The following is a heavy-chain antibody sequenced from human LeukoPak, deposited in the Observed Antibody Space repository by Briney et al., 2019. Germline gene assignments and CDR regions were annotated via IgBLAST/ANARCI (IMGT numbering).Heavy chain of an antibody. V-gene: IGHV3-48*03. CDR1: GFTFSSYE. J-gene: IGHJ4*02. CDR2: ISSSGSTK. D-gene: IGHD4-23*01. CDR3: ARGKLCADY. Sequence: PGGSLRLSCAASGFTFSSYEMNWVRQAPGKGLEGVSYISSSGSTKYYADSVKGRFTISRDNSKKSLYLQMDRLRAEDTAVYYCARGKLCADYWGQGTLVTVSS.